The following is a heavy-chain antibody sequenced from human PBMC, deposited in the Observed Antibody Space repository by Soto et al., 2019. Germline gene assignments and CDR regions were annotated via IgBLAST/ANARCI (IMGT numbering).Heavy chain of an antibody. V-gene: IGHV1-18*01. CDR3: ARGYDILTGPSGAFDI. CDR1: GYTFTSYG. D-gene: IGHD3-9*01. J-gene: IGHJ3*02. Sequence: ASVKVSCKASGYTFTSYGISWVRQAPGQGLEWMGWISAYNGNTNYAQKLQGRVTMTTDTSTSTAYMELRSLRSDDTAVYYCARGYDILTGPSGAFDIWGQGTMVTVSS. CDR2: ISAYNGNT.